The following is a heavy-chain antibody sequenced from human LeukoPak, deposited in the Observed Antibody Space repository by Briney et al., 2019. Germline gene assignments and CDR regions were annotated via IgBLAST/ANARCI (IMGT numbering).Heavy chain of an antibody. D-gene: IGHD6-13*01. J-gene: IGHJ6*02. V-gene: IGHV3-33*05. CDR3: AQHSSSFHYGMDV. CDR2: ISNDGSKK. CDR1: GFTFSTYG. Sequence: GGSLRLSCAASGFTFSTYGMHWVRQAPGKGLEWVAVISNDGSKKYYVDSVKGRFTISRDNSKNTLYLQMNSLRAEDTAVYHCAQHSSSFHYGMDVWGQGTTVTVSS.